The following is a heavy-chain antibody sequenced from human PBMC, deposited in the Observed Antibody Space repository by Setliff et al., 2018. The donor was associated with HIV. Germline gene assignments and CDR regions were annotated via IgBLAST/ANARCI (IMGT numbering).Heavy chain of an antibody. D-gene: IGHD3-10*01. V-gene: IGHV4-59*11. CDR2: TSHSGNT. CDR1: GDSINTHY. Sequence: SETLSLTCTVSGDSINTHYWSWIRQPPGKGLEWIGCTSHSGNTNFNPSLNSRVTISLDTSKNQFSLRLTSLTAADTAIYYCAPRHHKYGFLWGQGTLVTVSS. J-gene: IGHJ4*02. CDR3: APRHHKYGFL.